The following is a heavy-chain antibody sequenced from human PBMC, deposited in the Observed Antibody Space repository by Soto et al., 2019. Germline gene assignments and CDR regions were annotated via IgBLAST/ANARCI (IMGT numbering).Heavy chain of an antibody. CDR1: GGSIRSDNYY. CDR2: IYYSGST. J-gene: IGHJ3*02. V-gene: IGHV4-31*03. CDR3: ARVEVEDAFDI. Sequence: QLQLQESGPGLVKPSETLSLTCTVSGGSIRSDNYYWGWIRQPPGKGLEWIGYIYYSGSTYYNPSLKSRVTISVDTSKNQFSLKLSSVTAADTAVYYCARVEVEDAFDIWGQGTMVTVSS.